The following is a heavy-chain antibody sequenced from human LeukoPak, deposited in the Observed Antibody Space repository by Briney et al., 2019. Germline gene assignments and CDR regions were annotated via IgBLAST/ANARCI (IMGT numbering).Heavy chain of an antibody. J-gene: IGHJ4*02. D-gene: IGHD2-8*01. CDR1: GYTFTSYF. CDR3: ARGMLWADFDY. V-gene: IGHV1-46*01. Sequence: ASVKVSCKASGYTFTSYFIHWVRQAPGQGLEWMGIINTSGGSTNYAQKFQGRVTMTRDTSTSTVYMELSSLRSEDTAVYYCARGMLWADFDYWGQGTLVTVSS. CDR2: INTSGGST.